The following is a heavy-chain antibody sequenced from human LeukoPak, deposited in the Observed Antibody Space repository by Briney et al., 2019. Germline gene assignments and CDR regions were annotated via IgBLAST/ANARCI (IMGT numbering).Heavy chain of an antibody. J-gene: IGHJ5*02. D-gene: IGHD3-9*01. CDR3: ARDAPRRLVILPFDP. Sequence: ASVKVSCKASGYTFTSYGISWVRQAPGQGLEWMGWISGYNGNTNYAQQKLQGRVTMTTDTSTSTAYMELRSLRSDDTAVYYCARDAPRRLVILPFDPWGQGTLVTVSS. CDR2: ISGYNGNT. V-gene: IGHV1-18*01. CDR1: GYTFTSYG.